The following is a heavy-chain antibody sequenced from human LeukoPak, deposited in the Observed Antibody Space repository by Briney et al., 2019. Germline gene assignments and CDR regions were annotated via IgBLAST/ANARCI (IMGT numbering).Heavy chain of an antibody. V-gene: IGHV3-30-3*01. CDR3: ARVGKSAVAGTIDY. D-gene: IGHD6-19*01. J-gene: IGHJ4*02. CDR1: GFTFSSYA. CDR2: ISYDGSNK. Sequence: GRSLRLSCAASGFTFSSYAMHWVRQAPGKGLEWVAVISYDGSNKYYADSVKGRFTISRDNSKNTLYLQMNSLRAEDTAVYYCARVGKSAVAGTIDYWGQGTLVTVSS.